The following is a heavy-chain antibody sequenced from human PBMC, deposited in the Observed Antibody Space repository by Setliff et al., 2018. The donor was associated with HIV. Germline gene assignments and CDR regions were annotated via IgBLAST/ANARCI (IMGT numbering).Heavy chain of an antibody. J-gene: IGHJ4*02. D-gene: IGHD6-13*01. CDR1: GVSIPTNY. V-gene: IGHV4-4*07. CDR3: ARSNPGITAGLLAY. Sequence: SETLSLTCTVSGVSIPTNYWNWIRQPAGKGLEWIGRIYTTGGTNYNPALKSRVTMSIDTSKNQISLKLNSVTAADTATYYCARSNPGITAGLLAYWGPGTLVTVSS. CDR2: IYTTGGT.